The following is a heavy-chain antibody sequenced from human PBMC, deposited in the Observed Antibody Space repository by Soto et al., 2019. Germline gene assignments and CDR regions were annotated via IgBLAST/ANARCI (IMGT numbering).Heavy chain of an antibody. D-gene: IGHD6-19*01. J-gene: IGHJ4*02. V-gene: IGHV3-15*01. CDR1: GFTFTKAW. CDR3: ITASQWLPSYS. CDR2: IKSRADGGTT. Sequence: PGGSLRLSCAASGFTFTKAWMTWVRQTPGKGLEWVGRIKSRADGGTTDYAASVKDRFIISRDDSNDTLYLHMNRLKTDDTAVYYCITASQWLPSYSWGQGALVTVSS.